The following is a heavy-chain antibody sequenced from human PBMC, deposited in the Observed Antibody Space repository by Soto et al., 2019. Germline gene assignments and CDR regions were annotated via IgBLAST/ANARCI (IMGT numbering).Heavy chain of an antibody. CDR3: AKDLVYYDSSGPGPGWFDP. CDR2: ISGSGGST. CDR1: GFTFSSYA. V-gene: IGHV3-23*01. J-gene: IGHJ5*02. D-gene: IGHD3-22*01. Sequence: GGSLRLSCAASGFTFSSYAMSWVRQAPGKGLEWVSAISGSGGSTYYADSVKGRFTISRDNSKNTLYLQMNSLRAEDTAVYYCAKDLVYYDSSGPGPGWFDPWGEGTLVTVSS.